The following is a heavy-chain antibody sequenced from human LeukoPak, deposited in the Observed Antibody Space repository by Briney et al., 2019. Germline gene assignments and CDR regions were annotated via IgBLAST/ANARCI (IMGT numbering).Heavy chain of an antibody. CDR3: ARDVHSYGYNPIGYYYYYMDV. D-gene: IGHD5-18*01. CDR2: TNWDGGRT. V-gene: IGHV3-20*04. Sequence: GGSLRLSCAASGFTFDDYAMSWVRQTPGKGLEWVSGTNWDGGRTGYADSVKGRFTISRDNAKNSLYLQMNSLRAEDTAVFYCARDVHSYGYNPIGYYYYYMDVWGKGTTVTVSS. J-gene: IGHJ6*03. CDR1: GFTFDDYA.